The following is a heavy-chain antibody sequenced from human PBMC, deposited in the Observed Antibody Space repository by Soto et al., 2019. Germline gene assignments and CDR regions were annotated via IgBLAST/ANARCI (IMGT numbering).Heavy chain of an antibody. Sequence: SETLSLTCAVYGGSFSGYYWSWIRQPPGKGLEWIGEINHGGSTNYNPSLKSRVTLSVDTSKNQFSLKLSSVTAADTAVYYCARASVYDYVWGSYRPIRNGPFDYWGQGTLVTVSS. CDR3: ARASVYDYVWGSYRPIRNGPFDY. CDR1: GGSFSGYY. J-gene: IGHJ4*02. V-gene: IGHV4-34*01. D-gene: IGHD3-16*02. CDR2: INHGGST.